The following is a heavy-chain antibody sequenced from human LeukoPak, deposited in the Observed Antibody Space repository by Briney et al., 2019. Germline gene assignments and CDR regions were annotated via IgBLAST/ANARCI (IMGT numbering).Heavy chain of an antibody. CDR1: GGTFSSYA. CDR2: IIPIFGTA. CDR3: ARDSEEMATPFDY. D-gene: IGHD5-24*01. J-gene: IGHJ4*02. V-gene: IGHV1-69*05. Sequence: VKASCKASGGTFSSYAISWVRQAPGQGLEWMGRIIPIFGTANYAQKFQGRVTITTDESTSTAYMELSSLRSEDTAVYYCARDSEEMATPFDYWGQGTLVTVSS.